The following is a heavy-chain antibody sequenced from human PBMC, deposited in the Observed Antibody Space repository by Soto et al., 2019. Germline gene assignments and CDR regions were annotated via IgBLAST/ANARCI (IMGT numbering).Heavy chain of an antibody. CDR1: GYTFTSYY. V-gene: IGHV1-46*03. CDR3: AREGSKDYFRGLARRDY. J-gene: IGHJ4*02. D-gene: IGHD4-17*01. CDR2: INPSGGST. Sequence: ASVKVSCKASGYTFTSYYMHWVRQAPGQGLEWMGIINPSGGSTSYAQKFQGRVTMTRDTSTSTVYMELSSLRSEDTAVYYCAREGSKDYFRGLARRDYWGQVTLVTVSS.